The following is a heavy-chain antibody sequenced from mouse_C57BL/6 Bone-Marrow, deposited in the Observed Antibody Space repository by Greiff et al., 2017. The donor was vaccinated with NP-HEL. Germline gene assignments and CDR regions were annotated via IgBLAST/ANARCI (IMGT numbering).Heavy chain of an antibody. CDR3: ARKGVLWPWFAY. J-gene: IGHJ3*01. CDR1: GYTFTSFG. CDR2: IYPRSGNT. V-gene: IGHV1-81*01. Sequence: VQLQQSGAELARPGASVKLSCKASGYTFTSFGISWVKQRTGQGLEWIGEIYPRSGNTYYNEKFKGKATLTADKSSSTAYMELRSLTSEDSTVYFLARKGVLWPWFAYWGQGTLVTVSA. D-gene: IGHD1-1*02.